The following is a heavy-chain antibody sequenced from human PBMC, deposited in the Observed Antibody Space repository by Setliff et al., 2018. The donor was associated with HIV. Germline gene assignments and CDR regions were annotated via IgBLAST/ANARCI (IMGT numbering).Heavy chain of an antibody. D-gene: IGHD6-6*01. V-gene: IGHV3-30*04. CDR1: GFTFNDYA. CDR2: ISHDGITG. J-gene: IGHJ4*01. CDR3: ARVPSDSKYFDF. Sequence: GESLRLSCAASGFTFNDYAIHWVRQAPGKGLEWMVVISHDGITGFYADSVNGRFTISRDNSRNTVFLQMNSLSGEDTAVYYCARVPSDSKYFDFWGHGTQVTVSS.